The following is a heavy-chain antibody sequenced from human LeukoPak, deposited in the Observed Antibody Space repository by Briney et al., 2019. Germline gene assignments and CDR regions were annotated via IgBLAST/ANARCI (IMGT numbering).Heavy chain of an antibody. D-gene: IGHD3-10*01. CDR2: IKQDGSEK. J-gene: IGHJ6*03. CDR3: ARVPYGNYHYFYVDV. Sequence: GGSLRLSCAASGFSFSDYSMNWVRQAPGKGLEWVANIKQDGSEKYYVDSVKGRFTISRDNAKNSLYLQMNSLRAEDTAVYYCARVPYGNYHYFYVDVWGKGTTVTVSS. V-gene: IGHV3-7*01. CDR1: GFSFSDYS.